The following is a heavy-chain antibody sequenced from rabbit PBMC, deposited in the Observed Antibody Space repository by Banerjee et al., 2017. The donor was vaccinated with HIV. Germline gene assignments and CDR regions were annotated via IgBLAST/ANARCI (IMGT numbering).Heavy chain of an antibody. D-gene: IGHD1-1*01. Sequence: QSLEESGGDLVKPGASLTLTCTASGFSFSSTYYMCWVRQAPGKGLEWIACIDTGDGGAYYASWAKGRFAIFKTSSTTVTLQMTSLTAADTATYFCARGDGYWMSLNLWGPGTLVTVS. V-gene: IGHV1S40*01. CDR1: GFSFSSTYY. CDR2: IDTGDGGA. J-gene: IGHJ4*01. CDR3: ARGDGYWMSLNL.